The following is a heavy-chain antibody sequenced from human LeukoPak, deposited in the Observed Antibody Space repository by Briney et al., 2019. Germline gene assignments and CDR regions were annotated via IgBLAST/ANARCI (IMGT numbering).Heavy chain of an antibody. J-gene: IGHJ3*02. CDR3: ARHLAVAGHDAFDI. CDR2: ISSNGGST. CDR1: GFTFSSYA. Sequence: PGGSLRLSCAASGFTFSSYAMHWVRQAPGKGLEYVSAISSNGGSTYYANSVKGRFTISRDNSKNTLYLQMGSLRAEDMAVYYCARHLAVAGHDAFDIWGQGTMVTVSS. V-gene: IGHV3-64*01. D-gene: IGHD6-19*01.